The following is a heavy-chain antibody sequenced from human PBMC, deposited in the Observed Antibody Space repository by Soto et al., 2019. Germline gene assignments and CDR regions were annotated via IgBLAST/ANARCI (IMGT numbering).Heavy chain of an antibody. V-gene: IGHV4-39*01. J-gene: IGHJ4*02. D-gene: IGHD6-6*01. CDR2: IYHSGSTST. Sequence: SETLSLTCTVSGGSISSSSYYWGWIRQSPGKGLEWIGSIYHSGSTSTYYNPSLKRRVTISVDTSKNQFSLKLSSVTAADTAVYYCASSIVSSLYYFDYWGQGTLVTVSS. CDR1: GGSISSSSYY. CDR3: ASSIVSSLYYFDY.